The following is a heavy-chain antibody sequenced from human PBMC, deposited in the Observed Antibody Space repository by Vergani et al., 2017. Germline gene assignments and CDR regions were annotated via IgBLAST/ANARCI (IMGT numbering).Heavy chain of an antibody. CDR2: VSTGTKSQ. V-gene: IGHV3-48*01. D-gene: IGHD2-2*01. J-gene: IGHJ3*01. Sequence: QLVESGGGWVQPGGSLRLSCVVSGFDFSPYIMNWVRQAPGKGLEWVSFVSTGTKSQSYAESVKGLFTISRDSAKNSLYLQMDSLRAEDTAVYYCAREYSSTSGRAFDFWGEGTKVTVSS. CDR3: AREYSSTSGRAFDF. CDR1: GFDFSPYI.